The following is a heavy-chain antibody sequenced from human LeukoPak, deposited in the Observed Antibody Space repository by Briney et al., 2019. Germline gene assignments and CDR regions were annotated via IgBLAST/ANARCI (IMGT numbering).Heavy chain of an antibody. CDR1: GGSISSSSYY. CDR2: IYYSGST. CDR3: ARDSYSSSWYLGLDWFDP. V-gene: IGHV4-39*07. Sequence: SETLSLTCTVSGGSISSSSYYWGWIRQPPGKGLEWIGSIYYSGSTYYNPSLKSRVTISVYTSKNQFSLKLSSVTAADTAVYYCARDSYSSSWYLGLDWFDPWGQGTMVTVSS. D-gene: IGHD6-13*01. J-gene: IGHJ5*02.